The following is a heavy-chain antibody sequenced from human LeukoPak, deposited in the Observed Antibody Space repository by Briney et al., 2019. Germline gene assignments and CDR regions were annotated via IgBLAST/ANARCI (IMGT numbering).Heavy chain of an antibody. Sequence: ASVKVSCKASGNTFTSSAMNWVRQAPGQGLEWMGWINTNTGNPSYAQGFTGRFVFSLDTSVSTAYLQISSLKADDTAVYYCARTRDFWSGLYYFDYWGQGTLVTVSS. CDR2: INTNTGNP. CDR1: GNTFTSSA. J-gene: IGHJ4*02. CDR3: ARTRDFWSGLYYFDY. V-gene: IGHV7-4-1*02. D-gene: IGHD3-3*01.